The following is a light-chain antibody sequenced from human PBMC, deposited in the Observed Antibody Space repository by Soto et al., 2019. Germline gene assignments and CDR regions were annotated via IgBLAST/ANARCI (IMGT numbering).Light chain of an antibody. CDR2: GAS. CDR1: QSVSSSY. J-gene: IGKJ5*01. CDR3: QQYGSSPQT. V-gene: IGKV3-20*01. Sequence: EIVLTQSPGTLSLSPGERATLSCRASQSVSSSYLAWYQQKPGQAPRLLIYGASSRATGIPDRFSRSGSGTDFTLTISRLEPEEFAVYYCQQYGSSPQTFGQGTRLEI.